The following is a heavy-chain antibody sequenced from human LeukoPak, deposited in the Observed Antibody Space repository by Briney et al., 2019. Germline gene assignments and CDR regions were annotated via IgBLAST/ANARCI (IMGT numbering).Heavy chain of an antibody. CDR1: GGPISTYY. V-gene: IGHV4-59*01. CDR2: IYYSGST. CDR3: ARSGYYDSSGYYYYFDY. Sequence: SETLSLTCTVSGGPISTYYWSWIRQPPGKGLEWIGYIYYSGSTNYNPSLKSRVTISVDTSKNQFSLKLSSVTAADTAGYYCARSGYYDSSGYYYYFDYWGQGALVTVSS. J-gene: IGHJ4*02. D-gene: IGHD3-22*01.